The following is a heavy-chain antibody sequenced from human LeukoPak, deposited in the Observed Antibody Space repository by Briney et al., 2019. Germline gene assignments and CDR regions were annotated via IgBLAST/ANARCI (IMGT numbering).Heavy chain of an antibody. CDR1: GFTFSSYW. D-gene: IGHD4-11*01. V-gene: IGHV3-74*01. CDR3: ARGTVSTYYYYIDV. J-gene: IGHJ6*03. Sequence: PGGSLRLSCAASGFTFSSYWMHWVRQAPGKGLVWVSRINSDGSSTTYADSVKGRFTISRDNAKNTLYLQMNSLRAEDTAVYYCARGTVSTYYYYIDVWGKGTTFTVSS. CDR2: INSDGSST.